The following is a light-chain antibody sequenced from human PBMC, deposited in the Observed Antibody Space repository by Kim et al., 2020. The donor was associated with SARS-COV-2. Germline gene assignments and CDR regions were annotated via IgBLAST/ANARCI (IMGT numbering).Light chain of an antibody. Sequence: ASVGDRVTITCRASQSISSWLAWYQQKPGKAPKLLIYKASSLESGVPSRFSGSGSGTELTLTISSLQPDDFATYYGQQYNSYPWTFGQGTKVDIK. CDR3: QQYNSYPWT. CDR1: QSISSW. V-gene: IGKV1-5*03. J-gene: IGKJ1*01. CDR2: KAS.